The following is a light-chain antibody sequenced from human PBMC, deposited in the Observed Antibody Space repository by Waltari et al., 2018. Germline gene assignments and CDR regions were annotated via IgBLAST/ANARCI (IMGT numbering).Light chain of an antibody. Sequence: SYVLTQPPSVSVAPGKTARITWGGNNIGSKSLHWYQQKPGQAPVLVIYYDSDRPSGIPERFSGSNSGNTATLTISRVEAGDEADYYCQVWDSSSDHYVFGTGTKVTVL. V-gene: IGLV3-21*04. CDR3: QVWDSSSDHYV. CDR1: NIGSKS. CDR2: YDS. J-gene: IGLJ1*01.